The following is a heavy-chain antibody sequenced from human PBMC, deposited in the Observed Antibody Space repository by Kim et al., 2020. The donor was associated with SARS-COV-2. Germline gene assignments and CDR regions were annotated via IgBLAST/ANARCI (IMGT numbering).Heavy chain of an antibody. D-gene: IGHD4-17*01. CDR1: GYTFTSYG. V-gene: IGHV1-18*01. Sequence: ASVKVSCKASGYTFTSYGISWVRQAPGQGLEWMGWISAYNGNTNYAQKLQGRVTMTTDTSTSTAYMELRSLRSDDTAVYYCARDTPTTVTTVSYYYGMDVWGQGTTVTVSS. CDR3: ARDTPTTVTTVSYYYGMDV. CDR2: ISAYNGNT. J-gene: IGHJ6*02.